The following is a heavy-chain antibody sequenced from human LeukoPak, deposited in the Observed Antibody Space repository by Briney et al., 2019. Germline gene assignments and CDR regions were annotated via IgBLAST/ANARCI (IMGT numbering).Heavy chain of an antibody. CDR2: ISYNENT. CDR3: ARNRGWYATDV. Sequence: SETLSLTCTVSGDSIRSEPSHWSWIRQAPGKGLEWVGYISYNENTNYNPSLKSRVTISLDKSKNQFSLELTSVTAADTAVYYCARNRGWYATDVWGQGTTVTVPS. CDR1: GDSIRSEPSH. D-gene: IGHD6-19*01. J-gene: IGHJ6*02. V-gene: IGHV4-61*01.